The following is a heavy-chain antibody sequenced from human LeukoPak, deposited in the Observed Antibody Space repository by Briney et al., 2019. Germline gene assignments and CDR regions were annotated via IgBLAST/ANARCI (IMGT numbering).Heavy chain of an antibody. V-gene: IGHV3-30*02. Sequence: GGSLRLSCAASGFTFSSYGMHWVRQAPGKGLEWVAFIRYDGSNKYYADSVKGRFTISRDNSKNTLYLQMNSLRAEDTAVYYCAKTNGDFWSGYWAYYYYMDVWGKGTTVTVSS. J-gene: IGHJ6*03. CDR1: GFTFSSYG. CDR3: AKTNGDFWSGYWAYYYYMDV. CDR2: IRYDGSNK. D-gene: IGHD3-3*01.